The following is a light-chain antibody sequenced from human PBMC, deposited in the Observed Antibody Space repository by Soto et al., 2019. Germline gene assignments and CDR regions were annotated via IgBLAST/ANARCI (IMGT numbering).Light chain of an antibody. CDR3: AAWDASLTGVV. V-gene: IGLV1-44*01. J-gene: IGLJ2*01. Sequence: QSVLTQPPSASGTPGQRVTISCSGSSSNIGSNTVNWYQHLPGTAPKLLIYSNNQRPSGVPDRFSGYKSGTSASLAISGLQSEDEADYYCAAWDASLTGVVFGGGTKLTVL. CDR2: SNN. CDR1: SSNIGSNT.